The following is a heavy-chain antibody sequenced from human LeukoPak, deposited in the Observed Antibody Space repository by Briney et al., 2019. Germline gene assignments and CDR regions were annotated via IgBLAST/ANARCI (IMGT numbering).Heavy chain of an antibody. CDR3: ARGGYGSGSYRYAFDI. J-gene: IGHJ3*02. CDR2: ISSSSSYI. Sequence: GGALRLSCAASGFTFSSYAMNWVRQAPGKGREWVSYISSSSSYIYYADLVEGRFTISRDNAKNSLNLKMNSLRAEDTAVYYCARGGYGSGSYRYAFDIWGQGTMVTVSS. V-gene: IGHV3-21*01. D-gene: IGHD3-10*01. CDR1: GFTFSSYA.